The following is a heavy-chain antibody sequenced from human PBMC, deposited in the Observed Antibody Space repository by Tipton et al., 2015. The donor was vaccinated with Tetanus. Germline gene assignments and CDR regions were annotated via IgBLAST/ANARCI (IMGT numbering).Heavy chain of an antibody. J-gene: IGHJ1*01. D-gene: IGHD3-22*01. Sequence: WVRQAPGKGLEWIGIIYYSGSTYYNASLRSRVTISVDTNQFSLQLRSVTAADTAVYYCARQDTLNYYYVGYFHDWGQGTLVTVSS. CDR2: IYYSGST. CDR3: ARQDTLNYYYVGYFHD. V-gene: IGHV4-39*01.